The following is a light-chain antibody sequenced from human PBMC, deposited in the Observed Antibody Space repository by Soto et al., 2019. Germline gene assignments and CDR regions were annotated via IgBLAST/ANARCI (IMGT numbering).Light chain of an antibody. J-gene: IGKJ3*01. CDR3: HQRSDWPHT. CDR2: DAS. V-gene: IGKV3-11*01. Sequence: EIVLTQSPGTLSLSPRERATLSCRASQSVGNSLVWYQQKLGQPPRLLIYDASSRATGIPARFSGSGSGTDFTLTISSLEPEDFAVYYCHQRSDWPHTFGPGTKLDI. CDR1: QSVGNS.